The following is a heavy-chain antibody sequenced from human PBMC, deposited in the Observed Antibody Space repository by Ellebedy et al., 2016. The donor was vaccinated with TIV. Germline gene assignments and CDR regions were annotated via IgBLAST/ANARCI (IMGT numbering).Heavy chain of an antibody. Sequence: AASVKVSCKASGYTFTSYGISWVRQAPGQGLEWMGRISPILGIANYAQKFQGRVTITADKSTSTAYMELSSLRSEDTAVYYCASHSFDYGDYGWFDPWGQGTLVTVSS. CDR3: ASHSFDYGDYGWFDP. CDR2: ISPILGIA. V-gene: IGHV1-69*04. D-gene: IGHD4-17*01. CDR1: GYTFTSYG. J-gene: IGHJ5*02.